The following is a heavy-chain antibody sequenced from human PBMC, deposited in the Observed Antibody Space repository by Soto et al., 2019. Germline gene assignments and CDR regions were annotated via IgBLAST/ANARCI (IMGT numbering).Heavy chain of an antibody. J-gene: IGHJ4*02. CDR1: GFTFSSYS. Sequence: EVQLVESGGGLFKPGGSLRLSCAASGFTFSSYSMNWVRQARGKGLEWVSSISSSSSYRYYADSVNGRFTISRDNAKNSLYRQMNSLRAEDTAVYYCARGMVGSGYESPTHYFDYWGQGTLVTVSS. CDR3: ARGMVGSGYESPTHYFDY. D-gene: IGHD5-12*01. CDR2: ISSSSSYR. V-gene: IGHV3-21*01.